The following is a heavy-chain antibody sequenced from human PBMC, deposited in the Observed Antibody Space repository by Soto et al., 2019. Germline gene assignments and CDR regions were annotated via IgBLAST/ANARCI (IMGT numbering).Heavy chain of an antibody. V-gene: IGHV1-18*01. J-gene: IGHJ5*02. CDR3: ARDSEVRGPDWFDP. Sequence: QVQLVQSGAEVKKPGASVKVSCKASGYTFTSYGISWVRQAPGQGLEWMGWISAYNGNTNYAQKLQGRVTMTTATPTSTADMELRSLRSDDTAVYYCARDSEVRGPDWFDPWGQGTLVTVSS. CDR2: ISAYNGNT. D-gene: IGHD3-10*01. CDR1: GYTFTSYG.